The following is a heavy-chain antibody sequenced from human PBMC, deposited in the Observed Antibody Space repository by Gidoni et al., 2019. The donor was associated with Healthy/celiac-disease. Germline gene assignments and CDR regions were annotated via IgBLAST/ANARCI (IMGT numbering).Heavy chain of an antibody. V-gene: IGHV3-23*01. CDR3: AKVLSTTGYSSGWYSGGLYYFDY. CDR2: ISGSGGST. Sequence: VQLLESGGGLVQPGGSLRLSCAASGLSFSSSAMNWVRQASGKGMEWVSAISGSGGSTYYADSVKGRFTISRDNSKNTLYLQMNSLRAEDTAVYYCAKVLSTTGYSSGWYSGGLYYFDYWGQGTLVTVSS. CDR1: GLSFSSSA. D-gene: IGHD6-19*01. J-gene: IGHJ4*02.